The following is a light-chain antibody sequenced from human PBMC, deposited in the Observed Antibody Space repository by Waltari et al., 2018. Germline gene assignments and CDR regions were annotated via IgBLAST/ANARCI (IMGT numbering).Light chain of an antibody. CDR2: DVS. Sequence: QSGLTQPASVSASPGQSITISCNGTRSDVGGYDYVSWYHQRPGEAPQLIFYDVSVRPAGISNRFSASKSGTTASLTISGLQADDEGDYFCSSYATGNTVVFGGGTKVTVL. J-gene: IGLJ2*01. CDR1: RSDVGGYDY. CDR3: SSYATGNTVV. V-gene: IGLV2-14*03.